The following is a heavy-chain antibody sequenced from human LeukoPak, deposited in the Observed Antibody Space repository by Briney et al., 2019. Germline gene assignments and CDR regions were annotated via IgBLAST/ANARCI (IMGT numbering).Heavy chain of an antibody. CDR3: AREGEMATNDAFDI. D-gene: IGHD5-24*01. CDR1: GYTFTSYD. V-gene: IGHV1-8*01. Sequence: ASVKVSCKASGYTFTSYDINWVRQATGQGLEWMGWMNPNSGNTGYAQKFQGRVTMTRNTSISTAYMELSSLRSGDTAVYYCAREGEMATNDAFDIWGQGTMVTVSS. CDR2: MNPNSGNT. J-gene: IGHJ3*02.